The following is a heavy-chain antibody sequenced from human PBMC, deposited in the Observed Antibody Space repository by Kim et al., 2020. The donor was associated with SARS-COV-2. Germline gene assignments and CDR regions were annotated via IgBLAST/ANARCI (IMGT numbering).Heavy chain of an antibody. V-gene: IGHV1-18*01. Sequence: ASVKVSCKASGYTFTSYGISWVRQAPGQGLEWMGWISAYNGNTNYAQKLQGRVTMTTDTSTSTAYMELRSLRSDDTAVYYCARVPPDYGDYGDAFDIWGQGTMVTVSS. D-gene: IGHD4-17*01. CDR1: GYTFTSYG. CDR3: ARVPPDYGDYGDAFDI. CDR2: ISAYNGNT. J-gene: IGHJ3*02.